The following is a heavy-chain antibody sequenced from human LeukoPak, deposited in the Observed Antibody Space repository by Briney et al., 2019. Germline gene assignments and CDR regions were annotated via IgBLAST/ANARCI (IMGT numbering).Heavy chain of an antibody. Sequence: PGGSLRLSCATSGFTFSSYAMSWVRQAPGKELEWVSAISGSGGSTYYADSVKGRFTISRDNSKNTLYLQMNSLRAEDTAVYYCAKDLWSGYYTLDAFDIWGQGTMVTVSS. CDR1: GFTFSSYA. J-gene: IGHJ3*02. V-gene: IGHV3-23*01. CDR3: AKDLWSGYYTLDAFDI. CDR2: ISGSGGST. D-gene: IGHD3-3*01.